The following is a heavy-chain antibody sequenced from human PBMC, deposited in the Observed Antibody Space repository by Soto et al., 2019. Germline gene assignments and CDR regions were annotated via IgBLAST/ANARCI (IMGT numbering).Heavy chain of an antibody. J-gene: IGHJ4*01. Sequence: QVQLVASGGGVVQPGTSLRLSCKASGFIFIDYLIHWVRQAPGKVLEWLAVLSFDVTAEYYADSTRGRFTISRDIPTSTTYLVITNVRREDTAMYYCARVATRLQSMAVLEYLGKGTLVTLPS. CDR1: GFIFIDYL. V-gene: IGHV3-30*03. D-gene: IGHD2-21*02. CDR2: LSFDVTAE. CDR3: ARVATRLQSMAVLEY.